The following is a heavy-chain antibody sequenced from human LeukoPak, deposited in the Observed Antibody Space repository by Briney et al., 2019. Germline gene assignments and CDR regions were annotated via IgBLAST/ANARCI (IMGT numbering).Heavy chain of an antibody. Sequence: SETLSLTCTVSGGSISTYYWNWIRQPPGKGLEWIGYIYHSGSTNYNPSLQSRVAISVDTSKNQFSLNLNSVTATDTAVYYCARGGAARLHFQNWGQGTLVTVSS. D-gene: IGHD6-6*01. V-gene: IGHV4-59*01. CDR1: GGSISTYY. CDR2: IYHSGST. CDR3: ARGGAARLHFQN. J-gene: IGHJ1*01.